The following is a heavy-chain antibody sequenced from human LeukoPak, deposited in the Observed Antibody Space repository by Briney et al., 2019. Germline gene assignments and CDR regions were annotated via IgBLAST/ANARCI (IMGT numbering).Heavy chain of an antibody. CDR2: INHSGST. J-gene: IGHJ3*02. V-gene: IGHV4-34*01. CDR1: GGSISSYY. CDR3: ARAYYYDSSGNDAFDI. D-gene: IGHD3-22*01. Sequence: SETLSLTCTVSGGSISSYYWSWIRQPPGKGLEWIGEINHSGSTNYSPSLKSRVTLSVDTSKNQFSLRLSSVTAADTAVYYCARAYYYDSSGNDAFDIWGQGTMVTVSS.